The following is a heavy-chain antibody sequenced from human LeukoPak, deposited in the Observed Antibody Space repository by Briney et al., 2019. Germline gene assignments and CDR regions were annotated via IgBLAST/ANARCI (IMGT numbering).Heavy chain of an antibody. CDR2: IKEDGNEK. CDR3: ARDRSRFYY. Sequence: GGSLRLSCAASGLTFSNYWMSWVRQAPGKGLEWVANIKEDGNEKYYVDSVKGRFTISRDNAKKSLYLQMSSLRAEDTAVYYCARDRSRFYYWGQGTPVTVSS. D-gene: IGHD2-2*01. CDR1: GLTFSNYW. V-gene: IGHV3-7*01. J-gene: IGHJ4*02.